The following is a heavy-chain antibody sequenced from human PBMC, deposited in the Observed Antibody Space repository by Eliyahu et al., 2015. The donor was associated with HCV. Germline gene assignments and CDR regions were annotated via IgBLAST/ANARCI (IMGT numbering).Heavy chain of an antibody. D-gene: IGHD2-2*01. CDR1: GYSXSSGYY. V-gene: IGHV4-38-2*02. J-gene: IGHJ6*02. CDR3: ARDWVYCSSTSCHYYGMDV. Sequence: QVQLQESGPGLVKPSETLSLXCTVSGYSXSSGYYWGWFRQPPGKGLEWIGSIYHSGSTYYNPSLKSRVTVSVDTSKNQFSLRLSSVTAADTAVYYCARDWVYCSSTSCHYYGMDVWGQGTTVTVSS. CDR2: IYHSGST.